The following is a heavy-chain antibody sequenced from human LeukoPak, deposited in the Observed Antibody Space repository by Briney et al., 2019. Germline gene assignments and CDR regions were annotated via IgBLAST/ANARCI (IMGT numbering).Heavy chain of an antibody. Sequence: GGSLRLSCAASGFTVSSNYMSWVRQAPGKGLEWVSIIYSAGSTYYADSVKGRFTISRDNSKNTVYLQMKSLRAEDTAVYYCARDPGYGSSSTDYWGQGTLVTVSS. J-gene: IGHJ4*02. V-gene: IGHV3-66*02. CDR1: GFTVSSNY. CDR3: ARDPGYGSSSTDY. D-gene: IGHD6-6*01. CDR2: IYSAGST.